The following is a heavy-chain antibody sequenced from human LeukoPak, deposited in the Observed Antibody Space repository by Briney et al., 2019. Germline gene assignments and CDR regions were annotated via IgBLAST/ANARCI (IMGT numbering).Heavy chain of an antibody. CDR1: GFTFDVYA. CDR2: ISWNSGSI. CDR3: ARAMYSGNYPAFDI. J-gene: IGHJ3*02. V-gene: IGHV3-9*01. D-gene: IGHD1-26*01. Sequence: GRSLRLSCAASGFTFDVYAMHWVRHAPGKGLGWVSGISWNSGSIGYADSVKGRFTISRDNAKNSLYLQMNSLRAEDTALYYCARAMYSGNYPAFDIWGRGTMVTVSS.